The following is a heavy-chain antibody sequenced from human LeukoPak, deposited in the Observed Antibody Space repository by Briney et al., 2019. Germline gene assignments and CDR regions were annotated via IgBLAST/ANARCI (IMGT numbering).Heavy chain of an antibody. CDR3: AKDARRVRDIGVVFGRGRGYMDV. J-gene: IGHJ6*03. D-gene: IGHD2-15*01. CDR2: IRYDGSLK. Sequence: GGSLRLSCAASGFTFSYYAMSWVRQAPGKGLEWVAFIRYDGSLKYYADSVKGRFTISRDNSKNTLYLQMNSLRGEDTAVYYCAKDARRVRDIGVVFGRGRGYMDVWGKGTTATISS. CDR1: GFTFSYYA. V-gene: IGHV3-30*02.